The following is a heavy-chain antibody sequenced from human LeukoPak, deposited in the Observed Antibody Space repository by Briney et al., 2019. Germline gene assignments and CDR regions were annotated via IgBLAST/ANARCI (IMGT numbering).Heavy chain of an antibody. CDR3: ARSYDFWSGYLDY. CDR2: TRNKANSYTT. CDR1: GFTFSDHY. D-gene: IGHD3-3*01. Sequence: GGSLRLSCAASGFTFSDHYMDWVRQAPGKGLEWVGRTRNKANSYTTEYAASVKVRFTISRDDSKNSLYLQMNSLKTEDTAVYYCARSYDFWSGYLDYWGQGTLVTVSS. V-gene: IGHV3-72*01. J-gene: IGHJ4*02.